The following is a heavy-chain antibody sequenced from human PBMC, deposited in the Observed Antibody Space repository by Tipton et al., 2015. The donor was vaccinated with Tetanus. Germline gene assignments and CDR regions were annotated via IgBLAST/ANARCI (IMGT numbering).Heavy chain of an antibody. V-gene: IGHV4-59*08. CDR3: ARGVSRDWNGHYFDY. Sequence: GLVKPSETLSLTCTVSGGSISSYYWSWIRQPPGKGLEWIGYIYSSGSTNYNPSLKRRVTISVDTSKNQFSLSLSSVIAADTAVYYGARGVSRDWNGHYFDYWGQGALVTVSS. CDR2: IYSSGST. J-gene: IGHJ4*02. CDR1: GGSISSYY. D-gene: IGHD1-1*01.